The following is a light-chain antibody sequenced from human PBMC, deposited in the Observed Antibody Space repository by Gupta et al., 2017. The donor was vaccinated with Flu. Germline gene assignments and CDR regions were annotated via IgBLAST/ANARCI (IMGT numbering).Light chain of an antibody. J-gene: IGLJ1*01. CDR1: SSNIGSNN. CDR2: GNS. V-gene: IGLV1-44*01. Sequence: SSNIGSNNVNWYQRVPGTDPKLLIYGNSQRPSGVPDRFSGSKSGTSASLAISGVQSEDEADYYCAALDDRLNGHYVFGTGTKVTAL. CDR3: AALDDRLNGHYV.